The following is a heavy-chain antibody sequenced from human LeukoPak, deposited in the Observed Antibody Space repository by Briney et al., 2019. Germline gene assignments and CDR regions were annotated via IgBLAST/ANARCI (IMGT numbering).Heavy chain of an antibody. CDR2: IYYSGST. CDR1: GGSISSSSYY. J-gene: IGHJ6*02. CDR3: ARGFYRRAPDYRRHYYYYGMDV. V-gene: IGHV4-39*01. Sequence: PSETLSLTCTVSGGSISSSSYYWGWIRQPPGKGLEWIGSIYYSGSTYYNPPLKSRVTISVDTSKNQFSLKLSSVTAADTAVYYCARGFYRRAPDYRRHYYYYGMDVWGQGTTVTVSS. D-gene: IGHD4-11*01.